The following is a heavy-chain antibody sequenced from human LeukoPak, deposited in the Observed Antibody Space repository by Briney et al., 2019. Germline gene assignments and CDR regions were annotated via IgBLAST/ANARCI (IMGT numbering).Heavy chain of an antibody. CDR3: ARDLLKGSGYDPKQYYFDY. CDR2: IIPIFGTA. V-gene: IGHV1-69*13. J-gene: IGHJ4*02. D-gene: IGHD5-12*01. Sequence: EASVKVSCKASGGTFSSYAISWVRQAPGQGLEWMGGIIPIFGTANYAQKFQGRVTITADESTSTAYMELSSLRSEDTAVYYCARDLLKGSGYDPKQYYFDYWGQGTLVTVSS. CDR1: GGTFSSYA.